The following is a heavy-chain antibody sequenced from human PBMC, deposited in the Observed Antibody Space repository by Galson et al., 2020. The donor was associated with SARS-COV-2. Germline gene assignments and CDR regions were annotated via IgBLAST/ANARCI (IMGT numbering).Heavy chain of an antibody. D-gene: IGHD6-19*01. CDR3: ARDVVGYSSGWYSPAYYYYGMDV. V-gene: IGHV3-30-3*01. CDR1: GFTFSSYA. J-gene: IGHJ6*02. Sequence: GGSLRLSCAASGFTFSSYAMHWVRQAPGKGLEWVAVISYDGSNKYYADSVKGRFTISRDNSKNTLYLQMNSLRAEDTAVYYCARDVVGYSSGWYSPAYYYYGMDVWGQGTTVTVSS. CDR2: ISYDGSNK.